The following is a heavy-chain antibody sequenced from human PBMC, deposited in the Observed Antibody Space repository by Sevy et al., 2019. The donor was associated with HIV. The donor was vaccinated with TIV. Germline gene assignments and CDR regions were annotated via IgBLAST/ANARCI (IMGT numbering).Heavy chain of an antibody. J-gene: IGHJ4*02. Sequence: GESLKISCAASGFTFSGSAMHWVRQASGKGLEWVGRIRSKANSYATAYAASVKGRFTISRDDSKNTAYLQMNSLKTEDTAVYYCTRGYSYEYGYWGQGTLVTVSS. CDR3: TRGYSYEYGY. D-gene: IGHD5-18*01. CDR2: IRSKANSYAT. V-gene: IGHV3-73*01. CDR1: GFTFSGSA.